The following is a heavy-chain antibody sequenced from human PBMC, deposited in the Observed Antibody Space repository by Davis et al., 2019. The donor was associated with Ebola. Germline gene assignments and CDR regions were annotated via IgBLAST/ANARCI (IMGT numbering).Heavy chain of an antibody. V-gene: IGHV1-18*04. CDR3: ARVSFIGVVVIDF. D-gene: IGHD3-22*01. CDR2: ISVYNGNT. J-gene: IGHJ4*02. Sequence: ASVKVSCKASGYNFMNNGISWVRQAPGQGLEWMGWISVYNGNTKYAQNFQGRVTMTTDTSASTAYMELRSLRSDDTAVYYCARVSFIGVVVIDFWGQGTLVTVSS. CDR1: GYNFMNNG.